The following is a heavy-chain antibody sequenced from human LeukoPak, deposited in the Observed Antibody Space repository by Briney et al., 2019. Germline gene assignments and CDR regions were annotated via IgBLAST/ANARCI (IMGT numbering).Heavy chain of an antibody. CDR3: ATDRGSSRSGNWFDP. Sequence: ASVKVSCKVSGYTLTELSMHWVRQAPGKGLEWMGGFDPEDGETIYAQKFQGRVTMTEDTSTDAAYMELSSLRSEDTAVYYCATDRGSSRSGNWFDPWSQGTLVTVSS. J-gene: IGHJ5*02. V-gene: IGHV1-24*01. CDR1: GYTLTELS. CDR2: FDPEDGET. D-gene: IGHD6-13*01.